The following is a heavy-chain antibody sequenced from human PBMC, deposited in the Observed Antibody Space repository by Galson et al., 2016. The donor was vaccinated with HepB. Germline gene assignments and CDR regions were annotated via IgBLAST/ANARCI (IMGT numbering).Heavy chain of an antibody. CDR1: GFIFSQYV. V-gene: IGHV3-30-3*01. CDR2: TELDGSVK. CDR3: ARKHETSGYADDFDM. D-gene: IGHD3-22*01. J-gene: IGHJ3*02. Sequence: LRLSCAASGFIFSQYVIHWVRQAPGKGLEWVAVTELDGSVKFYAAAVKGRFTISRDNSKNTLYLQMNSLRAEDTAVYYCARKHETSGYADDFDMWGQGTMVTVSS.